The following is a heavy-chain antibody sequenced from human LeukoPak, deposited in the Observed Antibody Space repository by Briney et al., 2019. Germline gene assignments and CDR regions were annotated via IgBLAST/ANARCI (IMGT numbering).Heavy chain of an antibody. D-gene: IGHD2-2*01. CDR1: GYSISSGYY. V-gene: IGHV4-38-2*02. J-gene: IGHJ3*02. CDR2: IYKSGST. CDR3: ARDNLYCTSSGCFGLLDAFDI. Sequence: SETLSLTCTVSGYSISSGYYWGWIRQPPGKGLEWIGTIYKSGSTYYNPSLKSRGTISVDTSKNQFSLKLSSVTAADTAVYYCARDNLYCTSSGCFGLLDAFDIWGQGTMVTVSS.